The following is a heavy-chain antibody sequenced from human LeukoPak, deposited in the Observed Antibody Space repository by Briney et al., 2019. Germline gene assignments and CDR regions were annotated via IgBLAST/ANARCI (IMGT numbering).Heavy chain of an antibody. CDR3: ARGGYCSSTSCRSWFDP. CDR1: GSTFSSYT. D-gene: IGHD2-2*01. V-gene: IGHV1-69*02. J-gene: IGHJ5*02. CDR2: IIPILGIA. Sequence: GASVKVSCKASGSTFSSYTISWVRQAPGQGLEWMGRIIPILGIANYAQKFQGRVTITADKSTSTAYMELSSLRSEDTAVYYCARGGYCSSTSCRSWFDPWGQGTLVTVSS.